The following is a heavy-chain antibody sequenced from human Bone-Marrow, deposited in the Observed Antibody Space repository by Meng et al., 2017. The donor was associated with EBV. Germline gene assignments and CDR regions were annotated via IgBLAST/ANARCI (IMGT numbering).Heavy chain of an antibody. V-gene: IGHV3-74*01. J-gene: IGHJ4*02. CDR1: GIRAYW. Sequence: EAQVKGSGGGCVQPGGSQGLSCVGSGIRAYWMHWVRQVPGKGLVWVSRINEDGSVINYADSVKGRFTISRDNAKNTVSLQMNSLRAEDTAVYYCAKDCFGARDYWGQGTLVTVSS. CDR2: INEDGSVI. CDR3: AKDCFGARDY. D-gene: IGHD1-26*01.